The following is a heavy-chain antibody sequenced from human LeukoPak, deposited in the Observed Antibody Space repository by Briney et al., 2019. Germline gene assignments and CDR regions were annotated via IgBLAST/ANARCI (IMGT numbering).Heavy chain of an antibody. CDR3: AREGTAMVPDAFDI. CDR2: INPNSGGT. J-gene: IGHJ3*02. V-gene: IGHV1-2*02. CDR1: GYTFTGYY. Sequence: ASVKVSCKASGYTFTGYYMHWVRQAPGQGLEWMGWINPNSGGTNYAQKFQGRVTMTRDTSISTAYMELSRLRSDDTAVYYCAREGTAMVPDAFDIWGQGTMVTVSS. D-gene: IGHD5-18*01.